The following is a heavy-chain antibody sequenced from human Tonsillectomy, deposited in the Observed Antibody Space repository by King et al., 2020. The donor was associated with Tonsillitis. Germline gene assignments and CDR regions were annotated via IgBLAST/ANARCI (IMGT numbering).Heavy chain of an antibody. V-gene: IGHV1-69*01. J-gene: IGHJ1*01. Sequence: QLVQSGADVKKPGSSVKVSCKASGGSFNSYVINWVRQAPGQGLEWMGGIIGKFGTSNYAQKFQGRVTMTADESTSTANMELTSLKSEDTAVYYCATFRGGSWVGAYFQHGGQGTLVTVSS. D-gene: IGHD6-13*01. CDR2: IIGKFGTS. CDR1: GGSFNSYV. CDR3: ATFRGGSWVGAYFQH.